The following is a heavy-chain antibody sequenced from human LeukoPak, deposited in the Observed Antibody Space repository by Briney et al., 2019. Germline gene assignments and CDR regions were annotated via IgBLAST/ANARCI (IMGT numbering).Heavy chain of an antibody. Sequence: GGSLRLSCAASGFTFSSYSMNWVRQAPGKGLEWVSTYCSSSSYTYYADSVKGRFTISRDNAKNSLYLQMNSLRAEDTAVYYCARDQLGFSSGWYPAGFDYWGQGTLVTVSS. V-gene: IGHV3-21*01. CDR3: ARDQLGFSSGWYPAGFDY. J-gene: IGHJ4*02. CDR1: GFTFSSYS. CDR2: YCSSSSYT. D-gene: IGHD6-19*01.